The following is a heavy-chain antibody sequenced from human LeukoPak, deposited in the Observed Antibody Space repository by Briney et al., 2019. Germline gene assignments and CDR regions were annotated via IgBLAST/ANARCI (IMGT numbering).Heavy chain of an antibody. J-gene: IGHJ5*02. Sequence: PSETLSLTCTVSGGSISSYYWSWIRQPPGKGLEWIGYIYYSGSTNYNPSLKSRVTMSVDTSKNQFSLKLGSVTAADTAVYYCARHLVGATRYNWFDPWGQGTLVTVSS. CDR2: IYYSGST. CDR1: GGSISSYY. CDR3: ARHLVGATRYNWFDP. D-gene: IGHD1-26*01. V-gene: IGHV4-59*08.